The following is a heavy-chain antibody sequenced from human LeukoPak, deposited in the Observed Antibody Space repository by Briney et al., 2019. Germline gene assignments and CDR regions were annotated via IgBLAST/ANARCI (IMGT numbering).Heavy chain of an antibody. V-gene: IGHV4-39*07. CDR3: ARVAVERGMIDGFDDYYYYMDV. J-gene: IGHJ6*03. D-gene: IGHD3-9*01. Sequence: PSETLSLTCTVSGGSISSSSYYWGWIRQPPGKGLEWIGSIYYSGSTYYNPSLKSRVTISVDTSKNQFSLKLSSVTAADTAVYYCARVAVERGMIDGFDDYYYYMDVWGKGTTVTVSS. CDR2: IYYSGST. CDR1: GGSISSSSYY.